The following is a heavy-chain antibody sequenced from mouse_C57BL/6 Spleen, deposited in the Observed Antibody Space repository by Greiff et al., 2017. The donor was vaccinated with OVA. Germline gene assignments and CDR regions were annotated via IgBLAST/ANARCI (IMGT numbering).Heavy chain of an antibody. CDR2: IYPGNSDP. V-gene: IGHV1-5*01. CDR3: TLGGAMDY. D-gene: IGHD3-3*01. J-gene: IGHJ4*01. Sequence: EVQLQQSGPVLARPGASVKMSCKTSGYTFTSYWMHWVKQRPGQGLEWIGAIYPGNSDPSYNQKFKGKAKLTAGTSASTAYMELSSLTNEDSAVYYCTLGGAMDYWGQGTSVTVSS. CDR1: GYTFTSYW.